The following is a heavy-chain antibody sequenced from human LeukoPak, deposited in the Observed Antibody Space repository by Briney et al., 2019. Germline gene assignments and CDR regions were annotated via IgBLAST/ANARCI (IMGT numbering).Heavy chain of an antibody. Sequence: GGSLRLSCAASGFTFSSYGMHWVRQAPGKGLEWVAVIWYDGSNKYYADSVKGRFTISRDNSKNTLYLQMNSLRAEDTAVYYCARDSGYDFVPYYFDYWGQGTLVTVSS. J-gene: IGHJ4*02. V-gene: IGHV3-33*01. CDR1: GFTFSSYG. CDR2: IWYDGSNK. CDR3: ARDSGYDFVPYYFDY. D-gene: IGHD5-12*01.